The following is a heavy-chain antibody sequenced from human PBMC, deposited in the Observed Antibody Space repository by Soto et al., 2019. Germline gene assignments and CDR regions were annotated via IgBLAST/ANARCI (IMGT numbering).Heavy chain of an antibody. J-gene: IGHJ5*02. Sequence: QVQLQESGPGLVKLSETLSLTCSVSGDSISSTNWWQWVSHPPAKGLEWIGEILHSGTTNYNPSLKIRVAISLDKSNNQFSLKLNSMTAADTAVYYCARVRQYCSATSCYLDPWGQGTVVTASS. D-gene: IGHD2-2*01. CDR3: ARVRQYCSATSCYLDP. CDR2: ILHSGTT. V-gene: IGHV4-4*02. CDR1: GDSISSTNW.